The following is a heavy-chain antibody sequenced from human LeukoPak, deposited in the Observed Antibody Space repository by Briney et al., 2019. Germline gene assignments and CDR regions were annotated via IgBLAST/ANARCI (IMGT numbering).Heavy chain of an antibody. Sequence: PSEALSLTCGVSGGSITNTNYWTWVRQPPGKGLEWIGEVNLQGSTNYNPSLMGRVAISVDTSENHISLQLTSVTAADTAVYYCARGDFFGYWGQGTLVTVSS. CDR1: GGSITNTNY. V-gene: IGHV4-4*02. CDR3: ARGDFFGY. CDR2: VNLQGST. J-gene: IGHJ4*02. D-gene: IGHD3-3*01.